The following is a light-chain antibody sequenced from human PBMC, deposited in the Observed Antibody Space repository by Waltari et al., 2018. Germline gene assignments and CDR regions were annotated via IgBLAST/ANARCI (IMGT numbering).Light chain of an antibody. CDR1: QRVLSSTTSNNY. J-gene: IGKJ2*02. CDR3: QQYYTTPCT. Sequence: DIVLTHSPDSLALSLGERATISCRSRQRVLSSTTSNNYLACYQQRPGQPPKLRFYWASTRVSGVPDRFDGSGYGTDFTLTISSLQAEGLAVYYCQQYYTTPCTFGQGTRLEIK. CDR2: WAS. V-gene: IGKV4-1*01.